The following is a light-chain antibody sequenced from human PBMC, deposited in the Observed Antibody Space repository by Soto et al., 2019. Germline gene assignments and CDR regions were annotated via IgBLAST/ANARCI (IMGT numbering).Light chain of an antibody. CDR3: QKYKNAPFT. J-gene: IGKJ3*01. Sequence: DIQMTQSPSSLSASVGDRVTITCRASQGISNFLAWYQQKPGKVPKLLIYGATTLQSGVPSRFSGSGSWTDFTLTITSLQSEDFATYSCQKYKNAPFTFGPGTKVDV. CDR1: QGISNF. V-gene: IGKV1-27*01. CDR2: GAT.